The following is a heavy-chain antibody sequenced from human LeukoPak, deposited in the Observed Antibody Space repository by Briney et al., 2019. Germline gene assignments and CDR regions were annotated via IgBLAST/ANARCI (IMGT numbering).Heavy chain of an antibody. Sequence: PGGSLRLSCAASGFTFSSYSMNWVRQAPGKGLEWVSSISSSSSYIYYADSVKGRFTISRDNAKNSLYLQMHDLRAEDTAVYYCARWEAAAGRTFDYWGQGTLVTVSS. CDR3: ARWEAAAGRTFDY. CDR1: GFTFSSYS. CDR2: ISSSSSYI. J-gene: IGHJ4*02. D-gene: IGHD6-13*01. V-gene: IGHV3-21*01.